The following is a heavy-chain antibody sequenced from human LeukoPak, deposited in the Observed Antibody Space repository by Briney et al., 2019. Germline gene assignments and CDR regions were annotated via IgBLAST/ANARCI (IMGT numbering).Heavy chain of an antibody. CDR1: GGSNSRYY. D-gene: IGHD6-6*01. J-gene: IGHJ5*02. CDR3: ARHARGIAALVNWFDP. Sequence: SETLSLTCTVSGGSNSRYYWSWLRQPPGKGLAWIGYIYYSGSTNYNPSLKSRVTISVDTSKNQFSLKLSSVTAADTAVYYCARHARGIAALVNWFDPWGQGTLVTVSS. V-gene: IGHV4-59*08. CDR2: IYYSGST.